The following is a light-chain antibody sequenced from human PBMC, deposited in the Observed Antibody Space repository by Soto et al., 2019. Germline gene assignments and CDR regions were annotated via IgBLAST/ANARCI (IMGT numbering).Light chain of an antibody. CDR1: TRVVGGYNY. V-gene: IGLV2-14*01. CDR3: ISYTSSSTYV. CDR2: DVS. Sequence: QSAPTQPAPLFGAPGQSITIPCPGTTRVVGGYNYVSWYQQHPGKAPKLMIYDVSNRLSGVSNRFSGSKSGNTASLTISGLRAEDEADYYCISYTSSSTYVFGTGTKVTVL. J-gene: IGLJ1*01.